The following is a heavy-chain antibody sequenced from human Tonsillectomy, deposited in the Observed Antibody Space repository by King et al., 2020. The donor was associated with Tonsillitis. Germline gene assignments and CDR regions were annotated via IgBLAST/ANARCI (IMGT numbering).Heavy chain of an antibody. V-gene: IGHV4-39*01. J-gene: IGHJ4*02. CDR1: GGSISRSSYY. CDR2: SYYSGRT. Sequence: QLQESGPGLVKPSETLSLTCTVSGGSISRSSYYWGWIRQPPGKGLEWIGSSYYSGRTYYNPSLKSRVIISVDTSKNQFSLKLSSVTAADTAVFYCARYSEWELQYSFDYWGQGTLVTVSS. CDR3: ARYSEWELQYSFDY. D-gene: IGHD1-26*01.